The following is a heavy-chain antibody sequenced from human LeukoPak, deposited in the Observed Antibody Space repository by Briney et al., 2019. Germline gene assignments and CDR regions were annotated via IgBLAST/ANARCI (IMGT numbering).Heavy chain of an antibody. V-gene: IGHV3-7*01. CDR2: INQDGSVK. J-gene: IGHJ4*02. D-gene: IGHD3-16*01. CDR3: ASGGALDY. CDR1: GFSFSPYW. Sequence: GGSLRLSCAAPGFSFSPYWMNWVRQAPGKGPEWVANINQDGSVKFYVDSVMGRFTVSRDNAKNSLYLQMNSLRAEDTAVYYCASGGALDYWGQGTLVTLSS.